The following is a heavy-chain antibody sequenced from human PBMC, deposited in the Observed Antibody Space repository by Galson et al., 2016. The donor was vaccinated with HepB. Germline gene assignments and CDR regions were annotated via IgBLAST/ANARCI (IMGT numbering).Heavy chain of an antibody. Sequence: SETLSLTCALSGGSISSYYWSWIRQSPGKGLEWIGYIYNSGSTNYNPSLKSRVTISVDTSKNQFSLKLSSVTAADTAVYYCARVKGTNHYDRSGYYLPGGYSTSWYFDLWGRGTLVTVSS. D-gene: IGHD3-22*01. J-gene: IGHJ2*01. V-gene: IGHV4-59*01. CDR3: ARVKGTNHYDRSGYYLPGGYSTSWYFDL. CDR2: IYNSGST. CDR1: GGSISSYY.